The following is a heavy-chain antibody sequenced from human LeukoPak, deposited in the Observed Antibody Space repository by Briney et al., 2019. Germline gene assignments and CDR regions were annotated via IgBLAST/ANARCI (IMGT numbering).Heavy chain of an antibody. V-gene: IGHV3-48*01. CDR2: ISSSSSTI. D-gene: IGHD6-6*01. CDR3: AREYASSSGEFDY. Sequence: GGSLRLSCAASGFTFSSYSMNWVRQAPGKGLEWVSYISSSSSTIYYADSVKGRFTISRDNAKNSLYLQMNSLRVEDTAVYYCAREYASSSGEFDYWGQGTLVTVSS. CDR1: GFTFSSYS. J-gene: IGHJ4*02.